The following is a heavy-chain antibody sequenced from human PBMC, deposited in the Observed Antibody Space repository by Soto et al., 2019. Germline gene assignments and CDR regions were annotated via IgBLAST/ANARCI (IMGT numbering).Heavy chain of an antibody. CDR3: ARGGPNIVVVVAATYYYGMDV. Sequence: QVQLVQSGAEVKKPGSSVKVSCKASGGTFSSYAISWVRQAPGQGLEWMGGIIPIFGTANYAQKFQGRVTITADKSTSTAYMELSSLRSEDTVVYYCARGGPNIVVVVAATYYYGMDVWGQGTTVTVSS. D-gene: IGHD2-15*01. CDR1: GGTFSSYA. CDR2: IIPIFGTA. V-gene: IGHV1-69*06. J-gene: IGHJ6*02.